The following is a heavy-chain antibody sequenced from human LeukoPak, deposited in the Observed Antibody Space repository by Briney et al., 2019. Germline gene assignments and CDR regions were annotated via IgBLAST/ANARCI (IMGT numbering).Heavy chain of an antibody. CDR3: ARRGDGAFDI. CDR2: ISYDGINK. V-gene: IGHV3-30-3*01. CDR1: GFTFSSYA. Sequence: GRSLRLSCTASGFTFSSYAMHWVRQAPGKGLEWVAVISYDGINKYYADSVKGRFTISRDNSKNTLYLQRNRLRAEETAVYCGARRGDGAFDIWGQGTMVTVSS. J-gene: IGHJ3*02.